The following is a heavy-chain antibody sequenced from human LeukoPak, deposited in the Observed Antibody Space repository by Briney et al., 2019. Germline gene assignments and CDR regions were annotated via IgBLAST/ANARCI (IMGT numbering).Heavy chain of an antibody. J-gene: IGHJ6*02. CDR1: GFTFSSYS. V-gene: IGHV3-21*04. Sequence: GGSLRLSCAASGFTFSSYSMNWVRQAPGKGLEWVSSISSSSSYIYYADSVKGRFTISRDNAKNSLYLQMNSLRAEDTAVYYCARDPEGRIAVDRDYGMDVWGQGTTVTVSS. CDR3: ARDPEGRIAVDRDYGMDV. D-gene: IGHD6-19*01. CDR2: ISSSSSYI.